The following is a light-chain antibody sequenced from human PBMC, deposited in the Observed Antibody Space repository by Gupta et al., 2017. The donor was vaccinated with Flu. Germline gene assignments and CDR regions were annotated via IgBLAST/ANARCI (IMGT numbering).Light chain of an antibody. CDR3: SLYTSRSLYV. Sequence: QSALTHPPSVSGSPGHTVTISCTGTSSDVGSYNRVSWYQQPPATAPKLMYYEVSNRPSGVPDRFSGSKAGNTASLTISGLQAEDEADYYCSLYTSRSLYVFGTGTKVTVL. CDR1: SSDVGSYNR. J-gene: IGLJ1*01. CDR2: EVS. V-gene: IGLV2-18*01.